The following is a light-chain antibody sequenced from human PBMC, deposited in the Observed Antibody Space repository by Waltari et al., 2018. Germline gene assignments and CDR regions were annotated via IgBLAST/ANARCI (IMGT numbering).Light chain of an antibody. Sequence: ETVMTQSPAILSVSPGEGVTLSCRARQNVSGNLAWFHQKPGQAPRLLTYGPTTRATGVPARFSGSGSGTEFTLTISSLQSEDVAIYYCQQYDTWPLTFGGGTKVEIK. J-gene: IGKJ4*01. V-gene: IGKV3-15*01. CDR1: QNVSGN. CDR2: GPT. CDR3: QQYDTWPLT.